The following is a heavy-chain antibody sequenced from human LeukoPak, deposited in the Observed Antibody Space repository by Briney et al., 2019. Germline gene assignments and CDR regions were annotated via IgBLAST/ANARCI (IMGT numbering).Heavy chain of an antibody. CDR3: ARHSTGYSSSWSPNWFDP. Sequence: SETLSLTCAVYGGSFSGYYWSWIRQPPGKGLEWIGEINHSGSTNYNPSLKSRVTISVDTSKNQFSLKLSSVTAADTAVYYCARHSTGYSSSWSPNWFDPWGQGTLVTVSS. V-gene: IGHV4-34*01. J-gene: IGHJ5*02. CDR1: GGSFSGYY. D-gene: IGHD6-13*01. CDR2: INHSGST.